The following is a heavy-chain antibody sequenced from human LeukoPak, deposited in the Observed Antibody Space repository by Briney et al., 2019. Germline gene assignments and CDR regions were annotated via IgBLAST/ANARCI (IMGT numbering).Heavy chain of an antibody. Sequence: GGSLRLSCSASGFTVSDYYMTWVRQAPGKGLEWVSLIYRGGSTYYADSVQGRFTISRDNSKNTLYVQMKSLRAEDTAVYYCARDIPSGSPNWGQGTLVTVSS. CDR2: IYRGGST. D-gene: IGHD3-10*01. V-gene: IGHV3-66*01. J-gene: IGHJ4*02. CDR3: ARDIPSGSPN. CDR1: GFTVSDYY.